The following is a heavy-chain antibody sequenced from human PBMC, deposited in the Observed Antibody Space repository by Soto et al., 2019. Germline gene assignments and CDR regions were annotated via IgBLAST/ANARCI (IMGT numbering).Heavy chain of an antibody. CDR3: AKSLVEAVPGTYPD. V-gene: IGHV3-74*01. D-gene: IGHD6-19*01. CDR2: INRDGSSA. CDR1: GFTFSSYW. Sequence: GGSLRLSCVASGFTFSSYWMHWVRQAPGKGLVWVSRINRDGSSAHYAGSVRGRFTMSRDNAKNTLYLQMDSLRAEDTAAYFCAKSLVEAVPGTYPDWGQGT. J-gene: IGHJ4*02.